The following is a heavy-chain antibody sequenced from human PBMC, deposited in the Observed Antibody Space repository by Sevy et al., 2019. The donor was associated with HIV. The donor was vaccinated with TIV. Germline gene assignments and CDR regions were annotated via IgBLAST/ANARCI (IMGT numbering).Heavy chain of an antibody. D-gene: IGHD2-2*01. J-gene: IGHJ6*02. CDR2: IKQDESEK. V-gene: IGHV3-7*01. CDR1: GFTVGTYW. CDR3: ARDLIVPTGMFYYGMDV. Sequence: GGSLRLSCAASGFTVGTYWMSWVRQAPGKGLQWVASIKQDESEKNYVDSVKGRFTIYRDNAKKSLALQMNSLRAEDTAEYYCARDLIVPTGMFYYGMDVWGQGTTVTVSS.